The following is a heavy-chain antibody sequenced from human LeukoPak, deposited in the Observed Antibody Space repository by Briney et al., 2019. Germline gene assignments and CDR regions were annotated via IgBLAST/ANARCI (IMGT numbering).Heavy chain of an antibody. CDR3: TRGSIAYYYMDV. CDR1: GDSISNDDYY. J-gene: IGHJ6*03. D-gene: IGHD3-22*01. CDR2: FSASGNS. Sequence: SETLSLTCTVSGDSISNDDYYWSWIRQPAGKGLEWIGRFSASGNSNYNPSLKSRLTISVDTSKNQFSLKLTSVTAADTAVYYCTRGSIAYYYMDVWGKGTTVTISS. V-gene: IGHV4-61*02.